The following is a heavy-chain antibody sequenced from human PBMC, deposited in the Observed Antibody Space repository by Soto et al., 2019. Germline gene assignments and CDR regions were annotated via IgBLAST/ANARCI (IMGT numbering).Heavy chain of an antibody. D-gene: IGHD2-15*01. CDR1: GGSISSYY. V-gene: IGHV4-59*08. J-gene: IGHJ4*02. Sequence: QVQLQESGPGLVKPSETLSLTCTVSGGSISSYYWSWIRQPPGKGLERIGYIYYSGSTNYNPPLRSAGTISVDKSQNHFCLKLSSMTAADTAVYYCARRYGGTLDYCGQGTLVTVSS. CDR3: ARRYGGTLDY. CDR2: IYYSGST.